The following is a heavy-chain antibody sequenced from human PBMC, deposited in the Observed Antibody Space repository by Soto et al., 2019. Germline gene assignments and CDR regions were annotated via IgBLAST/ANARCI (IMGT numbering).Heavy chain of an antibody. CDR1: GGSVSSGSYY. CDR3: ARGDWVVTPVENYYFDY. CDR2: IYYSGST. J-gene: IGHJ4*02. D-gene: IGHD2-21*02. Sequence: QVQLQESGPGLVKPSETLSLTCTVSGGSVSSGSYYWSWIRQPPGKGLEWIGYIYYSGSTNYNPSLKRRVTISVDTSKNQFSLKLSSVTAADTAVYYCARGDWVVTPVENYYFDYWGQGTLVTVSS. V-gene: IGHV4-61*01.